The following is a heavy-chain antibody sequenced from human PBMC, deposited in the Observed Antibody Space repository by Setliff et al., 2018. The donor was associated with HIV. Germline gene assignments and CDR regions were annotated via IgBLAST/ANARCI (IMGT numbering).Heavy chain of an antibody. V-gene: IGHV1-18*01. CDR2: ISAYNGNT. CDR3: ARVDSGSYYRWYFDI. D-gene: IGHD1-26*01. CDR1: AYTFTDYG. Sequence: ASVKVSCKASAYTFTDYGISWVRQAPGQGLEWMGWISAYNGNTNYAQKLQGRVTMTTDTSTSTAYMELRSLRSDDTAVYYCARVDSGSYYRWYFDIWGQGTMVTVSS. J-gene: IGHJ3*02.